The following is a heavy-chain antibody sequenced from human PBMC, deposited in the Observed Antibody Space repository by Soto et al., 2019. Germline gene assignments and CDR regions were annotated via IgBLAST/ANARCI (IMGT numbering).Heavy chain of an antibody. CDR1: GYTFTSYA. D-gene: IGHD3-9*01. V-gene: IGHV1-3*01. Sequence: QVQLVQSGAEVKKPGASVKVSCKASGYTFTSYAMHWVRQAPGQRLEWMGWINAGNGNTKYSQKFQGRVTITRDTSASTAYMELSRLRSEDTAVYYCARGGYDILTGYHPFQHWGQGTLVTVSS. CDR2: INAGNGNT. CDR3: ARGGYDILTGYHPFQH. J-gene: IGHJ1*01.